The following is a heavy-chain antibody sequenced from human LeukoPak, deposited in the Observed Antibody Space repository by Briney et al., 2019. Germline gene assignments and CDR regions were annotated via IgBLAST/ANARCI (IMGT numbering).Heavy chain of an antibody. V-gene: IGHV4-34*01. J-gene: IGHJ4*02. CDR3: ARSHYGDYGDY. Sequence: PSETLSLTCAVYGGSFSGYYWSWIRQPPGKGLEWIGEINHSGSTNYNPSLKSRVTISVDTSKNQFSLKLSSVTAADTAVYYCARSHYGDYGDYWGQGTLVTVSS. D-gene: IGHD4-17*01. CDR1: GGSFSGYY. CDR2: INHSGST.